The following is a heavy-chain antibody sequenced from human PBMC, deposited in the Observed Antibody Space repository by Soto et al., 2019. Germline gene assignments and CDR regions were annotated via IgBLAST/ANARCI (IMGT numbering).Heavy chain of an antibody. V-gene: IGHV3-30*18. CDR3: AKDPATSPGYDFWSGYLDY. CDR2: ISYDGSNK. Sequence: GGSLRLSCAASGFTFSSYGMHWVRQAPGKGLEWVAVISYDGSNKYYADSVKGRFTISRDNSKNTLYLQMNSLRAEDTAVYYCAKDPATSPGYDFWSGYLDYWGQGTLVTVSS. CDR1: GFTFSSYG. J-gene: IGHJ4*02. D-gene: IGHD3-3*01.